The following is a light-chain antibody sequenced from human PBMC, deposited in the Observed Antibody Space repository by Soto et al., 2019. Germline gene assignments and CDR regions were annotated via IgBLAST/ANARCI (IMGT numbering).Light chain of an antibody. CDR1: QSVSNN. CDR2: GAS. V-gene: IGKV3-15*01. CDR3: QQYNDWPPYT. J-gene: IGKJ2*01. Sequence: EIVMTQSPATLSVSPGERATLSCRTSQSVSNNLAWFQQKPGQAPRLLIYGASTRATGIPARFAGSGSGTEFTLIISSLQSEDSAVYYCQQYNDWPPYTFGQGTKLEIK.